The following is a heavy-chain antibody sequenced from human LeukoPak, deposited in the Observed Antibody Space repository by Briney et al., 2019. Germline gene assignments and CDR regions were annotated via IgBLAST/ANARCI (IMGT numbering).Heavy chain of an antibody. CDR3: ARLSRGVPAARSRASGMDV. V-gene: IGHV1-69*04. CDR2: IVPILGIA. D-gene: IGHD2-2*01. Sequence: SVKVSCKASGGTFSSYAISWVRQAPGQGLEWMGRIVPILGIANYAQKFQGRVTITADKSTSTAYMELSSLRSEDTAVYYCARLSRGVPAARSRASGMDVWGQGTTVTVSS. CDR1: GGTFSSYA. J-gene: IGHJ6*02.